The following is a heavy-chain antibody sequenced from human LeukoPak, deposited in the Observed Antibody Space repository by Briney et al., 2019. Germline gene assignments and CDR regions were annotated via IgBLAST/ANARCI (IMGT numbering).Heavy chain of an antibody. CDR1: GFTVSSNY. CDR2: IYSGGST. V-gene: IGHV3-53*01. J-gene: IGHJ4*02. Sequence: GGSLRLSCAASGFTVSSNYMSWVRRAPGKGLEWVSVIYSGGSTYYADSVKGRFTISRDNSKNSLYLQMNSLRAEDTAVYYCAREGSSSSVLYFDYWGQGTLVTVSS. CDR3: AREGSSSSVLYFDY. D-gene: IGHD6-6*01.